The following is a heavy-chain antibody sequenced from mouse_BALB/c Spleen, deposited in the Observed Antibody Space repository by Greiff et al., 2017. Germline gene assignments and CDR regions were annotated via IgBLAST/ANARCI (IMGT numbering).Heavy chain of an antibody. CDR2: IWSGGST. J-gene: IGHJ4*01. D-gene: IGHD2-4*01. V-gene: IGHV2-2*02. Sequence: VKLKQSGPGLVQPSQSLSITCTVSGFSLTSYGVHWVRQSPGKGLEWLGVIWSGGSTDYNAAFISRLSISKDNSKSQVFFKMNSLQANDTAIYYCARPSTMITGYAMDYWGQGTSVTVSS. CDR1: GFSLTSYG. CDR3: ARPSTMITGYAMDY.